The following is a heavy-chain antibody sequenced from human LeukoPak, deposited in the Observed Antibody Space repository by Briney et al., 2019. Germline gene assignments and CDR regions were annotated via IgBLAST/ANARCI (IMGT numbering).Heavy chain of an antibody. CDR1: GYTITSYG. CDR3: ARGYYDSSGNYPRYFDS. J-gene: IGHJ4*02. Sequence: ASVKVSFKASGYTITSYGINWVRQAPGQGLEWMGWISGYNGNTNYAQKLQGRVTMTTDTSSSTAYMELRSLRSDDTAVYYCARGYYDSSGNYPRYFDSWGQGTLVTVSS. D-gene: IGHD3-22*01. V-gene: IGHV1-18*01. CDR2: ISGYNGNT.